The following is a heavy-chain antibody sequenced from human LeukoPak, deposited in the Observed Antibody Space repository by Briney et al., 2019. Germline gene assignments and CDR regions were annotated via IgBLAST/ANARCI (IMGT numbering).Heavy chain of an antibody. J-gene: IGHJ6*02. CDR1: GGSISSYY. V-gene: IGHV4-59*13. Sequence: TSETLSLTCTVSGGSISSYYWSWIRQPPGEGLEWIGYASDSGNTNYNPFLKRRVTISVDTSKNQFSLKLSSVTAADTAVYYCARDGSTFTSGAMDVWGRGTTVTVSS. D-gene: IGHD3-3*02. CDR2: ASDSGNT. CDR3: ARDGSTFTSGAMDV.